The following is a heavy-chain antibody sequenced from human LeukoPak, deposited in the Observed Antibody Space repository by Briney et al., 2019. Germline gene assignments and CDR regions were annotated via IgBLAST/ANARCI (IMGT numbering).Heavy chain of an antibody. D-gene: IGHD3-10*01. CDR3: ARDQEFALRGVIIY. Sequence: GGSLRLSCAASGFTFSSYAMSWVRQAPGKGLEWVSAISGSGGSTYYADPVKGRFTISRDNSKNTLYLQMNSLRAEDTAVYYCARDQEFALRGVIIYWGQGTLVTVSS. J-gene: IGHJ4*02. CDR1: GFTFSSYA. CDR2: ISGSGGST. V-gene: IGHV3-23*01.